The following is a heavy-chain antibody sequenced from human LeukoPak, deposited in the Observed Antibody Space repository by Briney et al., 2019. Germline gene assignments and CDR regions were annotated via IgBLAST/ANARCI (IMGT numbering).Heavy chain of an antibody. CDR2: IKSKTDGGTT. J-gene: IGHJ4*02. CDR3: TTDSSWHYDSSGYYG. CDR1: GFTFSNAW. Sequence: GGSLRLSCAASGFTFSNAWMSWVRQAPGKGLEWVGRIKSKTDGGTTDYAAPVKGRFTISRDDSKNTLYLQMNSLKTEDTAVYYCTTDSSWHYDSSGYYGWGQGTLVTVSS. D-gene: IGHD3-22*01. V-gene: IGHV3-15*01.